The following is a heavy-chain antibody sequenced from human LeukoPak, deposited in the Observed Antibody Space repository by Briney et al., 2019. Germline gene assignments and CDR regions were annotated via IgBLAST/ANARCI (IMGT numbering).Heavy chain of an antibody. Sequence: PGGSLRLSCAASGFTFSSYAMSWVRQAPGKGLEWVSGIISSSTYIHYADSVRGRFTISRDNAKNSLYLHMNSLRAEDTAVYYCASNFGSGSPFDYWGQGTLVTVSS. V-gene: IGHV3-21*01. CDR2: IISSSTYI. J-gene: IGHJ4*02. CDR1: GFTFSSYA. CDR3: ASNFGSGSPFDY. D-gene: IGHD3-10*01.